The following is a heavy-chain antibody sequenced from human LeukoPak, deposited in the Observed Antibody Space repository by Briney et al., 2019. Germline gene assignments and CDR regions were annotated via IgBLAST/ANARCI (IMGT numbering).Heavy chain of an antibody. CDR3: ARYSGDSAIGY. CDR2: IKQDGSEI. CDR1: GFTFSNYW. V-gene: IGHV3-7*04. D-gene: IGHD2-21*02. J-gene: IGHJ4*02. Sequence: GGSLRLSCEASGFTFSNYWMSWVRQAPGKGLEWVANIKQDGSEIHYVDSVRGRFTISRDNAKNSLYLQMNSLRAEDTAVYYCARYSGDSAIGYWGQGTLVTVSS.